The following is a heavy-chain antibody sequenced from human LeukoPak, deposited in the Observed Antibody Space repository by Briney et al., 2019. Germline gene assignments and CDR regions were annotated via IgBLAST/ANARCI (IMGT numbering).Heavy chain of an antibody. J-gene: IGHJ4*02. V-gene: IGHV3-23*01. CDR1: GFTFSSYA. D-gene: IGHD6-6*01. CDR2: ISGTSTTT. CDR3: AKLRQLVPEN. Sequence: QPGGSLRLSCAASGFTFSSYAMAWVRQAPGKGLEWVSTISGTSTTTYYADSEKGRFTISRDNSENALSLQMNSLRVEDTAVYYCAKLRQLVPENWGQGALVTVSS.